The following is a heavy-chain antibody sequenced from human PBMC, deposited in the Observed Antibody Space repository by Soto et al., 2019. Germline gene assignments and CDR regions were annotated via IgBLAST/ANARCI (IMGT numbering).Heavy chain of an antibody. CDR1: GGSISRYY. Sequence: PSETLSLTCTASGGSISRYYWSWIRQTPGKGLEWIGYVHQTGNTKYNPSLESRVTISVDASKNNIYLNLRSLTAADTAVYFCARGYRPINMIEGVVSGFDYWGQGTLVTVSS. CDR3: ARGYRPINMIEGVVSGFDY. J-gene: IGHJ4*02. CDR2: VHQTGNT. D-gene: IGHD3-16*01. V-gene: IGHV4-59*01.